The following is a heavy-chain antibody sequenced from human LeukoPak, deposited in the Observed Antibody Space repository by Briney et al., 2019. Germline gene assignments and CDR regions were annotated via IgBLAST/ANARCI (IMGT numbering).Heavy chain of an antibody. V-gene: IGHV3-30*18. CDR3: AKAHSTSRLRYFDWLSWDYGMDV. Sequence: GGSLRLSCAASGFTFSSYGMHWVRQAPGKGLEWVAVISYDGSNKYYADSVKGRFTISRDNSKNTPYLQMNSLRAEDTAVYYCAKAHSTSRLRYFDWLSWDYGMDVWGQGTTVTVSS. J-gene: IGHJ6*02. CDR2: ISYDGSNK. D-gene: IGHD3-9*01. CDR1: GFTFSSYG.